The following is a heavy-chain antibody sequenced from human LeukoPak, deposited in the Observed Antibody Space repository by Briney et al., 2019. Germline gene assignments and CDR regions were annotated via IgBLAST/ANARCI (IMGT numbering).Heavy chain of an antibody. CDR1: GFSFSGHW. J-gene: IGHJ4*02. CDR3: ARAVEYYDILTGSDY. Sequence: PGGSLRLSCTASGFSFSGHWMHWARQLPGKGLVWVSRISPTGSTTSYADSVKGRFTVSRDNAKNTLYLQVNNLRAEDTAVYYCARAVEYYDILTGSDYWGQGTLVTVSS. D-gene: IGHD3-9*01. CDR2: ISPTGSTT. V-gene: IGHV3-74*01.